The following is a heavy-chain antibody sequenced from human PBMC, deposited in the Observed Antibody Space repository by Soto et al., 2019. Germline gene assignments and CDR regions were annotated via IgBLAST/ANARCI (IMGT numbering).Heavy chain of an antibody. Sequence: SETLSLTCTVSGGSISSSSFYWGWIRQAPGKGLEWIGSAYYSGTTYYNPSLQSRVTISIDTAQKQFSLTLPSVPAADTAIYYRVRQGVNAGGGFAPWGRGTLVTVSS. D-gene: IGHD2-8*02. J-gene: IGHJ5*02. V-gene: IGHV4-39*01. CDR3: VRQGVNAGGGFAP. CDR2: AYYSGTT. CDR1: GGSISSSSFY.